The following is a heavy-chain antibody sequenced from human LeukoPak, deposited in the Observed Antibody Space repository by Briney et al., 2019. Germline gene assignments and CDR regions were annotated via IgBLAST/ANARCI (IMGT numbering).Heavy chain of an antibody. CDR1: GFTFSSYA. D-gene: IGHD2-2*01. V-gene: IGHV3-23*01. J-gene: IGHJ4*02. CDR2: ISGRGDRM. CDR3: AKDSLIVVVPV. Sequence: GGSLRLSCVASGFTFSSYAMSWVRQAPGKGLEWVSDISGRGDRMDYADSVKGRFTISRDNSKNTLYLHMNSLRAEDTAVYYCAKDSLIVVVPVWGQGTLVTVFS.